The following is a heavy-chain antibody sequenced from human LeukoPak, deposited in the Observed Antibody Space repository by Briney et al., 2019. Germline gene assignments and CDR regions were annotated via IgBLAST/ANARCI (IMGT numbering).Heavy chain of an antibody. J-gene: IGHJ4*02. CDR2: ISSDGSST. Sequence: GGSLRLSCAASGFTFSSYWMHWVRQALGKGLVWVSRISSDGSSTTYADSVKGRFTISRDNAKNTLYLQMNSLRAEDTAVYYCGRGGKVEQLVLARWGQGSLATVSS. CDR3: GRGGKVEQLVLAR. D-gene: IGHD6-13*01. CDR1: GFTFSSYW. V-gene: IGHV3-74*01.